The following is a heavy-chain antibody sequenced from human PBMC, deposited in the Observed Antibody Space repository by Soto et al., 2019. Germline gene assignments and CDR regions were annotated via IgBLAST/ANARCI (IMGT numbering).Heavy chain of an antibody. Sequence: PSETLSLTCTVSGGSVDRGDYYWTWIRQPPGKGLEWIGYIYYTGSTYYNPSLKSRVTISVDTSKNQFSLKLTSVTAADTAVYYCARDEEVNYADYGGSDHYYGMDVWGQGTTVTVSS. CDR2: IYYTGST. V-gene: IGHV4-30-4*01. CDR3: ARDEEVNYADYGGSDHYYGMDV. D-gene: IGHD4-17*01. CDR1: GGSVDRGDYY. J-gene: IGHJ6*02.